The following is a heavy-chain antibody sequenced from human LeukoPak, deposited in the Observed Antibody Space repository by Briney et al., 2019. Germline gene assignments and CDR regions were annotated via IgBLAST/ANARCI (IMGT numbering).Heavy chain of an antibody. V-gene: IGHV3-30*04. CDR1: GFNFDNFA. CDR2: ISHDGRTK. D-gene: IGHD5-24*01. Sequence: QSRKSLTLSCVVSGFNFDNFAMHWVRQPLGKGLEWVAVISHDGRTKYYADSMKGRITISRDNSKNTLFLQMNNLRSEDTAVYFCARPRPPGDGYNPPDPWGQGTLVTVSS. CDR3: ARPRPPGDGYNPPDP. J-gene: IGHJ5*02.